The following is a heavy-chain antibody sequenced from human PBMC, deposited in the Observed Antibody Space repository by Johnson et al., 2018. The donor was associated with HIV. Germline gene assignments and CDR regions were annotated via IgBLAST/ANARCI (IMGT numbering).Heavy chain of an antibody. J-gene: IGHJ3*02. V-gene: IGHV3-9*01. Sequence: VQLVESGGGLVKPGGSLRLSCAASGFTFSSYWMHWVRQAPGKGLEWVSGITWNSGKIDYGGSVKGRFTISRDNAKNSLYLQMNSLRAEDTALYYCAKDGTIEYAFDIWGQGTMVTVSS. CDR3: AKDGTIEYAFDI. D-gene: IGHD3-3*01. CDR2: ITWNSGKI. CDR1: GFTFSSYW.